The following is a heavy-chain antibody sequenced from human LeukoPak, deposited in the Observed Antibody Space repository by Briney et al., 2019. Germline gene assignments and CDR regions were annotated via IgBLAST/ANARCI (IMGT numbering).Heavy chain of an antibody. CDR1: GYTFTSYD. CDR2: MNPNSGNT. Sequence: GASVKVSCKASGYTFTSYDINWVRQATGQGLEWMGWMNPNSGNTGYAQKFQGRVTMTRNNSISTAYMELSSLRSEDTAVYYCARGAPSQGYFDYWGQGTLVTVSS. V-gene: IGHV1-8*01. CDR3: ARGAPSQGYFDY. J-gene: IGHJ4*02.